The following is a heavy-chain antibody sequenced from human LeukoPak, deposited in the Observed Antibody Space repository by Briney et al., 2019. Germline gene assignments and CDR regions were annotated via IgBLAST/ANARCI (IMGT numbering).Heavy chain of an antibody. J-gene: IGHJ5*01. V-gene: IGHV4-59*01. Sequence: PETLSLTCTVSGGSISSYYWSWIRQPPGKGLEWIGYIYYSGSTNYNPSLKSRVTISVDTSKNQFSLKLSSVTAADTAVYYCAREMYSSGWYADSWGQGTLVTVSS. CDR1: GGSISSYY. CDR3: AREMYSSGWYADS. D-gene: IGHD6-19*01. CDR2: IYYSGST.